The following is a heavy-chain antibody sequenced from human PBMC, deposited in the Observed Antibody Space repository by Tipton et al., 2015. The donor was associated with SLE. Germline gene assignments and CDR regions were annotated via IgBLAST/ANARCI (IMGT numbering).Heavy chain of an antibody. V-gene: IGHV1-69*18. D-gene: IGHD6-13*01. CDR1: GYTFTSYY. CDR3: ARGRIAGGEGAFDI. CDR2: IIPIFGTA. J-gene: IGHJ3*02. Sequence: QLVQSGPEVKKPGASVKVSCKASGYTFTSYYMHWVRRAPGQGLEWMGRIIPIFGTANYAQKFQGRVTITADESTSTAYMELSSLRSEDTAVYYCARGRIAGGEGAFDIWGQGTMVTVSS.